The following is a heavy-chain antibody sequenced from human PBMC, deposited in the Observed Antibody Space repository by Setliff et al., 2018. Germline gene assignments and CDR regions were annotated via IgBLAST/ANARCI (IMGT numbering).Heavy chain of an antibody. V-gene: IGHV3-30-3*01. CDR2: ISYDGSNK. CDR3: AAGGYYYVWDY. CDR1: GFTFSSYA. D-gene: IGHD3-22*01. Sequence: PGGCLRLSCAASGFTFSSYAMHWVRQAPGKGLEWVAVISYDGSNKYYADSVKGRFTISRDNSKNTLYLQMNSLRAEDTAVYYCAAGGYYYVWDYWGQGTLVTVSS. J-gene: IGHJ4*02.